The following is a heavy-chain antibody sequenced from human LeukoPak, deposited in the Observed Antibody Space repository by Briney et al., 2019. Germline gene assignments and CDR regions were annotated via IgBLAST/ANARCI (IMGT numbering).Heavy chain of an antibody. V-gene: IGHV4-59*01. CDR2: IYYSGST. J-gene: IGHJ5*02. CDR1: GGSISSYY. Sequence: PSETLSLTCTVSGGSISSYYWSWIRQPPGKGLEWIGYIYYSGSTNYNPSLKSRVTISVDTSKNQFSLKLSSVTAADTAVYYCARGGRGSYKYNWFDPWGQGTLVTVSS. D-gene: IGHD3-16*01. CDR3: ARGGRGSYKYNWFDP.